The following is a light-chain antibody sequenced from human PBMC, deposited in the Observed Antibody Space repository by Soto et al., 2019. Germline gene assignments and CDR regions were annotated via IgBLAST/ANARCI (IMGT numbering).Light chain of an antibody. CDR3: QQYYSALEKT. J-gene: IGKJ1*01. CDR2: WAS. V-gene: IGKV4-1*01. CDR1: QSVLYSSNNKNY. Sequence: DIVMTQSPDSLAVSLGERATINCKSSQSVLYSSNNKNYLAWYQQKPGQPPKLLIYWASTRESGVPDRFSGSGSGTDFTLTISSLQAEDVAVYYCQQYYSALEKTFGRGTKVEIK.